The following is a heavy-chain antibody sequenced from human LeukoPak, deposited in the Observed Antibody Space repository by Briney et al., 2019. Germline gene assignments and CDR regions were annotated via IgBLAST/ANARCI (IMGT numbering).Heavy chain of an antibody. Sequence: SETLSLTCTVSGGSISSSSYYWGWIRQPPGKGLEWIGSIYYSGSTYYNPSLKSRVTISVDTSKNQFSLKLSSVTAAGTAVYYCARHESSLLHTSYYFDYWGQGTLVTVSS. CDR2: IYYSGST. CDR3: ARHESSLLHTSYYFDY. J-gene: IGHJ4*02. V-gene: IGHV4-39*01. CDR1: GGSISSSSYY. D-gene: IGHD6-6*01.